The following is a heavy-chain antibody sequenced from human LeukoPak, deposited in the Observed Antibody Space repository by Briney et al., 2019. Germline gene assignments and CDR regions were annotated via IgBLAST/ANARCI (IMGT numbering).Heavy chain of an antibody. V-gene: IGHV1-2*02. CDR3: AAVNYYGSGSSY. D-gene: IGHD3-10*01. CDR1: GYTFTGYY. CDR2: INPNSGGT. J-gene: IGHJ4*02. Sequence: ASVKVSCKASGYTFTGYYMHWVRQAPGQGLEWMGWINPNSGGTYYAQRFQGRVTMTSDTSISSAYMELSRLRSDDRAVYYCAAVNYYGSGSSYWGQGTLVTVSS.